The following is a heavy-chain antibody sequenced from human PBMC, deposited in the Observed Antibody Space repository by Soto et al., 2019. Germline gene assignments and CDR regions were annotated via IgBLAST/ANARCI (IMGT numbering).Heavy chain of an antibody. Sequence: QVQLVESGGGVVQPGRSLRLSCAASGFIFRNFGMHWVRRAPGKGLEWVATISGDGNDKYYPDSMKGRFTISRDNFNNPPYLQLNSLRPEDTAVYHCVQGDSTAHQPLDSWGQGVLVTVSS. D-gene: IGHD2-2*01. J-gene: IGHJ4*02. V-gene: IGHV3-30*03. CDR3: VQGDSTAHQPLDS. CDR1: GFIFRNFG. CDR2: ISGDGNDK.